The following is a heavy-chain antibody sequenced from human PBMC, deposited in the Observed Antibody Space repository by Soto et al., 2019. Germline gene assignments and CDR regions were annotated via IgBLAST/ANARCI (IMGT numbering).Heavy chain of an antibody. Sequence: QVQLVESGGGVVQPGRSLRLSCAASGFTFSSYAMQWVRQAPGKGLEWVAVISYDGSNKYYADSVKGRFTISRDNSKNTLYLQMNSLRAEDTAVYYCARTESDYDFWSGPPDYYYGMDVWGQGTTVTVSS. CDR1: GFTFSSYA. CDR3: ARTESDYDFWSGPPDYYYGMDV. J-gene: IGHJ6*02. D-gene: IGHD3-3*01. V-gene: IGHV3-30-3*01. CDR2: ISYDGSNK.